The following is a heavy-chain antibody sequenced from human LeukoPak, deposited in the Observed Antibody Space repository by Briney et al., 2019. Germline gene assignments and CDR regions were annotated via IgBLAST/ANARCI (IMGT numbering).Heavy chain of an antibody. CDR3: AKVQRTGYSSGWFYFDY. D-gene: IGHD6-19*01. Sequence: GGSLRLSCAASGFTFSSYGMHWVRQAPGKGLEWVAFIRYDGSNKYYADSVRGRFTISRDNSKNTLYLQMNSLRAEDTAVYYCAKVQRTGYSSGWFYFDYWGQGTLVTVSS. J-gene: IGHJ4*02. CDR1: GFTFSSYG. CDR2: IRYDGSNK. V-gene: IGHV3-30*02.